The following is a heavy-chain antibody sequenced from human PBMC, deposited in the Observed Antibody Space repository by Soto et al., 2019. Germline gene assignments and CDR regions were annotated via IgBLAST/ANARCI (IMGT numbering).Heavy chain of an antibody. CDR3: ARAATVTIIRMPHYYYGMDV. J-gene: IGHJ6*02. V-gene: IGHV3-33*01. D-gene: IGHD1-1*01. CDR1: GFTFSSYG. Sequence: GVSLRLSCAASGFTFSSYGMHWVRQAPGKGLEWVAVIWYDGSNKYYADSVKGRFTISRDNSKNTLYLQMNSLRAEDTAVYYCARAATVTIIRMPHYYYGMDVWGQGTTVTVSS. CDR2: IWYDGSNK.